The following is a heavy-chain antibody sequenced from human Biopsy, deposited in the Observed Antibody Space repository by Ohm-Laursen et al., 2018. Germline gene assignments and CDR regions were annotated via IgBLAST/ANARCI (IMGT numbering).Heavy chain of an antibody. J-gene: IGHJ4*02. CDR3: GNEVHGRDY. CDR2: ISYSRDT. Sequence: GTLSLTCPVSGGSISGSSWSWIRQAPGKGLEWIGYISYSRDTNYNPSLKSRITISVDTSKNQFSLKLTSVTAADTAVYLCGNEVHGRDYWGLGAQVTVSS. V-gene: IGHV4-59*12. CDR1: GGSISGSS. D-gene: IGHD2-15*01.